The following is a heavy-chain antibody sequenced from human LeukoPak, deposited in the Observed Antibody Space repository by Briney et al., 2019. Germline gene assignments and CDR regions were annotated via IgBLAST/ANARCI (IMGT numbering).Heavy chain of an antibody. CDR3: ARTSYDYVTAGGMDV. V-gene: IGHV3-33*08. CDR1: GFTFSSYS. Sequence: GGSLRLSCAASGFTFSSYSMNWVRQAPGKGLEWVAVIWYDGSNKYYADSVKGRFTISRDNSKNTLYLQMNSLRAEDTAVYYCARTSYDYVTAGGMDVWGQGTTVTVSS. J-gene: IGHJ6*02. D-gene: IGHD3-16*01. CDR2: IWYDGSNK.